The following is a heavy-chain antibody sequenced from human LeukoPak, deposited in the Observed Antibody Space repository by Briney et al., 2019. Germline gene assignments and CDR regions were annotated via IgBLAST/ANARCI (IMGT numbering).Heavy chain of an antibody. Sequence: ASVKVSCKASGYTFTSYYMHWVRQAPGQGLEWMGIINPSGGSTSYAQKFQGRVTMTRDMSTSTVYMELSSLRSEDTAVYYCARGRGLMTTVTTADYWGQGTLVTVSS. CDR2: INPSGGST. D-gene: IGHD4-11*01. CDR3: ARGRGLMTTVTTADY. V-gene: IGHV1-46*01. J-gene: IGHJ4*02. CDR1: GYTFTSYY.